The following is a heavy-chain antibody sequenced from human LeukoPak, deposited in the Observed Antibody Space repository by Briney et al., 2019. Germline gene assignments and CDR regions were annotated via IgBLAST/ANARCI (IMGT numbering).Heavy chain of an antibody. CDR3: AKAGTQQWLLFVGVY. V-gene: IGHV3-7*01. J-gene: IGHJ4*02. CDR2: IKQDGSEK. CDR1: GFTFSNYW. D-gene: IGHD6-19*01. Sequence: TGGSLRLSCAASGFTFSNYWMSWVRQAPGKGLEWVANIKQDGSEKYYVNSVKGRFTISRDNAKNSLYLQMNSLRVEDTAMYYCAKAGTQQWLLFVGVYWGQGALVTVSS.